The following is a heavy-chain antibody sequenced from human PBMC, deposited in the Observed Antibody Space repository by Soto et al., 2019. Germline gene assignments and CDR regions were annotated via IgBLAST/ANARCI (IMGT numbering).Heavy chain of an antibody. Sequence: SVKVSCKXSAGTFSSYAISWVRQAPGQGLEWMGGIIPIFGTANYAQKFQGRVTITADKSTSTAYMELSSLRSEDTAVYYCAGRIVVVVAATQDDNWFDPWGQGTLVTVSS. V-gene: IGHV1-69*06. CDR3: AGRIVVVVAATQDDNWFDP. CDR1: AGTFSSYA. J-gene: IGHJ5*02. D-gene: IGHD2-15*01. CDR2: IIPIFGTA.